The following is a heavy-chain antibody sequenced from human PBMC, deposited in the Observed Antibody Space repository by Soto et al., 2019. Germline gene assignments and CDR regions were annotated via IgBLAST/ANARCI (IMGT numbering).Heavy chain of an antibody. Sequence: QVQLQQSGPGLVKPSQTLSLTCSVPDGSVSSDFYYWHWIRQRPGKGLEWIGYIYYSGTTYYNPSLTGRVAISVDTSKNHLFLTLTSVTAADTAVYYCARGWQRVTGTSDSWGQGTLVTVSS. CDR3: ARGWQRVTGTSDS. J-gene: IGHJ5*01. V-gene: IGHV4-31*03. CDR2: IYYSGTT. D-gene: IGHD1-1*01. CDR1: DGSVSSDFYY.